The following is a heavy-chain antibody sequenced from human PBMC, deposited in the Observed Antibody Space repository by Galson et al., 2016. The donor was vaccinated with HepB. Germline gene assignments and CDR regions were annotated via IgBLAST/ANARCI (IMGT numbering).Heavy chain of an antibody. D-gene: IGHD4-11*01. Sequence: SVKVSCKASGYRFFTYGISWVRQAPGQGLEWLGWISANSGNTIYAQKFQDRVTMTRDTSASTVYMDLRSLRSDDTAVYYCAREVQFRFDYWCQGTLVTVSS. CDR2: ISANSGNT. CDR3: AREVQFRFDY. V-gene: IGHV1-18*04. J-gene: IGHJ4*02. CDR1: GYRFFTYG.